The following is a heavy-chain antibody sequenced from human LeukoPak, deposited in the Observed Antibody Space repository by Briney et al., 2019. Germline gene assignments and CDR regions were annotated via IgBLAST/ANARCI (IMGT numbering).Heavy chain of an antibody. CDR3: ARWNYYESSRAFDI. CDR1: GGSISNYY. D-gene: IGHD3-22*01. CDR2: IYSFGST. J-gene: IGHJ3*02. V-gene: IGHV4-4*07. Sequence: PSETLSLTCTVSGGSISNYYWSWIRQPAGKGLEWIGRIYSFGSTNYNPSLKSRVTISVDTSKNHFSLKLNSVTAADTAMYYCARWNYYESSRAFDIWGQGTMVTVSS.